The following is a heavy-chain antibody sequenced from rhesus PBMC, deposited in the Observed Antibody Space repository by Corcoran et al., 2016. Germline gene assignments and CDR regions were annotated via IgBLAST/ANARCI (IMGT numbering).Heavy chain of an antibody. CDR1: GFTFSTYG. CDR2: ISYERAKK. J-gene: IGHJ5-1*01. D-gene: IGHD2-15*01. Sequence: EVQLVESGGGLVQPGGSLRLSCAASGFTFSTYGIHWVRQAPGKGLVWVAVISYERAKKNYADSVKDRFTLSRDNSKNIFYLQMKNLKLEDTAVYYCAREDLLVLFDVLGPGVLVTVSS. V-gene: IGHV3-54*02. CDR3: AREDLLVLFDV.